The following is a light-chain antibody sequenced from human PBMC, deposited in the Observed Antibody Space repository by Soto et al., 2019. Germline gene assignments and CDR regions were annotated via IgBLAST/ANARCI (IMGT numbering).Light chain of an antibody. CDR3: QHYGGMWT. CDR1: QSISNR. Sequence: DIQMTQSPSTLSASVGDRVTITCRASQSISNRLAWYQQKPGKAPKVLIYDASSLESGGPSRFSGSGSGTEFILTISSLQPDDFASYCRQHYGGMWTFGQGTKVEMK. J-gene: IGKJ1*01. V-gene: IGKV1-5*01. CDR2: DAS.